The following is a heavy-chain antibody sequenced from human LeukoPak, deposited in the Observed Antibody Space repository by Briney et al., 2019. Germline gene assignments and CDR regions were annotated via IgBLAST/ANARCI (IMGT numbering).Heavy chain of an antibody. D-gene: IGHD4-17*01. J-gene: IGHJ4*02. CDR3: AKRPSDYGDYVSYFDY. CDR2: ISDDVRGE. CDR1: GLSFISYG. V-gene: IGHV3-30*18. Sequence: GGSLRLSCAASGLSFISYGMHWVRQAPGKGLEWGGGISDDVRGEDYPDSVKGRFTISRDNSKDTLYLQMNSLRAEDTAVYYCAKRPSDYGDYVSYFDYWGQGTLVTVSS.